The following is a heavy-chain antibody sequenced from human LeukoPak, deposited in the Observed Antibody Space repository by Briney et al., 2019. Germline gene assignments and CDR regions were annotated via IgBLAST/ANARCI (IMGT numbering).Heavy chain of an antibody. CDR1: GFTFSSYG. J-gene: IGHJ4*02. CDR2: ISYDGSNK. V-gene: IGHV3-30*18. Sequence: PGGSLRLSCAASGFTFSSYGMHWVRQAPGKGLEWVAVISYDGSNKYYADSVKGRFTISRDNSKNTLYLQMNSLRAEDTAVYYCAKAYYYDSSGLFDYWGQGTLVTVSS. CDR3: AKAYYYDSSGLFDY. D-gene: IGHD3-22*01.